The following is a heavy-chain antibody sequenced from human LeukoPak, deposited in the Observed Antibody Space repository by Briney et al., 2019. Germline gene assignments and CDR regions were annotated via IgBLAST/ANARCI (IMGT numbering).Heavy chain of an antibody. Sequence: PGRSLRLSCAASGFTFNNHDMHWVRQAPGKGLEWVAVIWYDGSNKYYADSVKGRFTISRDNSKNTLYLQMNSLRAEDTAVYYCARDFKGNWYSSSWYGGDYWGQGTLVTVSS. CDR2: IWYDGSNK. J-gene: IGHJ4*02. CDR3: ARDFKGNWYSSSWYGGDY. D-gene: IGHD6-13*01. CDR1: GFTFNNHD. V-gene: IGHV3-33*08.